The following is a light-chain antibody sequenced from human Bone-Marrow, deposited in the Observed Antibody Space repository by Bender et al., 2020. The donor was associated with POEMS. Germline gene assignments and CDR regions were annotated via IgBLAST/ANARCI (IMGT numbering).Light chain of an antibody. CDR1: SSNIGAHA. V-gene: IGLV1-44*01. J-gene: IGLJ3*02. CDR2: SSH. CDR3: AVWDDSLNGWV. Sequence: QSVLTQPPSASGTPGQRVTISCSGGSSNIGAHAENWYQHLPGTAPKLLTYSSHRRPSEVPDRFSGSRSGTSASLAISGLQSEDEADYYCAVWDDSLNGWVFGGGTKLTVL.